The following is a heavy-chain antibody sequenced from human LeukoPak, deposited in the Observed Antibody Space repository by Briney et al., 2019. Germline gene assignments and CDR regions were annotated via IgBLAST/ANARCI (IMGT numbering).Heavy chain of an antibody. V-gene: IGHV1-18*01. D-gene: IGHD6-19*01. Sequence: ASVKVSCKASGYTFTSYGISWVRQAPGQGLEWMGWISAYNGNTNYAQKLQGRVTMTTDTSTSTAYMELRSLRSDDTAVYYCARETAVAAYDAFDIWGQGTMVTVSS. J-gene: IGHJ3*02. CDR1: GYTFTSYG. CDR2: ISAYNGNT. CDR3: ARETAVAAYDAFDI.